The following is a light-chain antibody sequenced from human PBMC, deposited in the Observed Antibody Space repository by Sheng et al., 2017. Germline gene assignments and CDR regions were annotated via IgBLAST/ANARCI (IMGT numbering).Light chain of an antibody. J-gene: IGKJ2*01. CDR3: QQYYSTPPT. V-gene: IGKV4-1*01. CDR1: QSVLYSSNNNNY. Sequence: DIVMTQSPDSLAVSLGERATINCRSSQSVLYSSNNNNYLAWYQQKPGQPPQLLIYWASTRESGVPDRFSGSGSGTDFTLTISSLQAEDVAVYYCQQYYSTPPTFGQGTKLEI. CDR2: WAS.